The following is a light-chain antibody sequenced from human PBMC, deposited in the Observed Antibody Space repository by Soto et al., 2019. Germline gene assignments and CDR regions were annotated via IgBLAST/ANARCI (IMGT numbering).Light chain of an antibody. V-gene: IGKV1-5*03. CDR1: QSVSTW. CDR2: MAS. Sequence: DIQMTQSPSTLSASVGDRVTITCRASQSVSTWLAWYQQKPGKAPQVLISMASTLESGVPSRFSGSGSGTEFTLTISSLQPDDFATYYCQQYNSYPWTFGQGTKV. CDR3: QQYNSYPWT. J-gene: IGKJ1*01.